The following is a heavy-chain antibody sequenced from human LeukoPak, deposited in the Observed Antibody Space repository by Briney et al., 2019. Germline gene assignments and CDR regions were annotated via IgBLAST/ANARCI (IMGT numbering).Heavy chain of an antibody. V-gene: IGHV4-31*11. CDR3: ARAPLYCSGGSCYPGSYGMDV. CDR2: IYYSGST. CDR1: GGSFSGYY. J-gene: IGHJ6*02. Sequence: SETLSLTCAVYGGSFSGYYWSWIRQHPGKGLEWIGYIYYSGSTYYNPSLKSRVTISVDTSKNQFSLKLSSVTAADTAVYYCARAPLYCSGGSCYPGSYGMDVWGQGTTVTVSS. D-gene: IGHD2-15*01.